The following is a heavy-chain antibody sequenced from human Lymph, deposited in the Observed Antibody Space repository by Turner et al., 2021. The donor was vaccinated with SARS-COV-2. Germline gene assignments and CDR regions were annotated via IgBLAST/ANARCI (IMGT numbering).Heavy chain of an antibody. Sequence: QVQLQESGPGLVNPSETLSLTCTVPGDSISNYYWSWIRQPPGKGLEWIGYIYYSGSTNYNPALKGRVTISVDTSKNHFSLKLSSVTAADTAVYYCARGFDYWGQGTLVTVSS. CDR2: IYYSGST. CDR1: GDSISNYY. J-gene: IGHJ4*02. V-gene: IGHV4-59*01. CDR3: ARGFDY.